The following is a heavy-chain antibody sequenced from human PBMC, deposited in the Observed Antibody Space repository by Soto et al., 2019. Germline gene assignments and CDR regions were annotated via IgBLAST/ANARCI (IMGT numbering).Heavy chain of an antibody. D-gene: IGHD4-17*01. J-gene: IGHJ6*02. CDR3: ASHRVVPTTVTSKHYYYYYVKAV. V-gene: IGHV5-51*01. CDR1: GYSFTSYW. CDR2: IYPGDSDT. Sequence: PGESLKISCKGSGYSFTSYWIGWVRQMPGKGLEWMGIIYPGDSDTRYSPSFQGQVTISADKSISTAYLQWSSLKASDTAMYYCASHRVVPTTVTSKHYYYYYVKAVWGRGTTVIVSS.